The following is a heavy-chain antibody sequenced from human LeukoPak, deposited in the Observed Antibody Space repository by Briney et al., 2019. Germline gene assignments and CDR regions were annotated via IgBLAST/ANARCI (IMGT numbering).Heavy chain of an antibody. CDR2: INPNSGGT. J-gene: IGHJ6*02. Sequence: ASVKVSCKASGYTFTGYYMHWARQAPGQGLEWMGWINPNSGGTNYAQKFQGRVTMTRDASISTAYMELSRLRSDDTAVYYCARGDPYSSGWYDYYGMDVWGQGTTVTVSS. CDR3: ARGDPYSSGWYDYYGMDV. D-gene: IGHD6-19*01. CDR1: GYTFTGYY. V-gene: IGHV1-2*02.